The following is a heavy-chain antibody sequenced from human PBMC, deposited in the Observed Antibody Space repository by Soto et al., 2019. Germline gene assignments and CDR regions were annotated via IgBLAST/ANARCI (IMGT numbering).Heavy chain of an antibody. CDR1: NGSFTDYF. J-gene: IGHJ5*02. Sequence: PSETLSLTCAAHNGSFTDYFWTWSRQYPGKGLEWIGEINHRGGATYNPSLRSRVTISIDTSKNHFSLSLRSLTAADTAVYYCVARGMTYDFLSGPHPFDPWGHGTLVTVSS. D-gene: IGHD3-3*01. V-gene: IGHV4-34*01. CDR2: INHRGGA. CDR3: VARGMTYDFLSGPHPFDP.